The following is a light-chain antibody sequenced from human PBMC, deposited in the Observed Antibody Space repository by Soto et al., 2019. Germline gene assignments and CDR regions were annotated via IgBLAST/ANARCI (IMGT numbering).Light chain of an antibody. V-gene: IGLV2-14*01. CDR2: EVA. CDR3: NSYTRRSTYL. Sequence: QSALTQPASVSGSPGQSVTISCTGTTNDVGNYNYVSWYQHHPGQAPKLIIYEVANRPSGVSNRFSGSKSGNTATLTISGLQTEDEADYYCNSYTRRSTYLFGSGTKVTVL. J-gene: IGLJ1*01. CDR1: TNDVGNYNY.